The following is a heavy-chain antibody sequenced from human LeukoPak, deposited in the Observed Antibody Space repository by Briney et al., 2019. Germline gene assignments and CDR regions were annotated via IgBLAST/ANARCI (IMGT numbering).Heavy chain of an antibody. CDR1: GFTFSSYE. CDR3: AKDLSQQWLPPDL. D-gene: IGHD6-19*01. J-gene: IGHJ4*02. V-gene: IGHV3-48*03. Sequence: GGSLRLSCAASGFTFSSYEMNWVRQAPGKGLEWVSYISTTGSSIYYADSVKGRFTISRDNSKNTLYLQMNSLRAEDTAVYYCAKDLSQQWLPPDLGGQGTLVTVSS. CDR2: ISTTGSSI.